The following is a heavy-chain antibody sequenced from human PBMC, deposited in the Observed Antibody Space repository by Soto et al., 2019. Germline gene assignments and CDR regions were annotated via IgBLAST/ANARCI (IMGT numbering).Heavy chain of an antibody. D-gene: IGHD3-22*01. CDR2: IYYRGST. CDR1: GGSISSYY. J-gene: IGHJ3*02. V-gene: IGHV4-59*01. CDR3: ARVGKTYYYDSSGSRDAFDI. Sequence: SXTLSLTCTVSGGSISSYYWSCIRQPPFKGRQWIGYIYYRGSTNYNPSLKSRVTISVDTSKNQFSRKLSSVTAADTAVYYCARVGKTYYYDSSGSRDAFDIWGQGTMVTVSS.